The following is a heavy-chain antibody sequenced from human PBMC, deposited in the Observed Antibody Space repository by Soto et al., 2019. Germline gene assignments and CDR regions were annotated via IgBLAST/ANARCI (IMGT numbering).Heavy chain of an antibody. CDR1: GFTFSGYA. Sequence: GGSLRLSCAASGFTFSGYAMNWGRQAPGKGLEWVSVITGSGGTTYDADSVKGRFTISRDNSKNTLYLQMNSLRVEDTAVYYCAKGRYSSGYYGMDVWGQGTTVTVSS. CDR2: ITGSGGTT. V-gene: IGHV3-23*01. CDR3: AKGRYSSGYYGMDV. D-gene: IGHD6-19*01. J-gene: IGHJ6*02.